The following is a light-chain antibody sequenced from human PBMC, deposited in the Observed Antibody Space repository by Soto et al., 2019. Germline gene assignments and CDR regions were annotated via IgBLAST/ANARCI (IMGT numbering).Light chain of an antibody. CDR2: AAS. Sequence: DIQMTQSPSSLSESAGDRVTITCRASQAISNYLNWYQQKPGKAPKLLIYAASSLQSGVPSRFSGSGSKTHFTLTISSLQPEDFATYSCQQRYSTTWTFGQGTKVEIQ. V-gene: IGKV1-39*01. CDR3: QQRYSTTWT. J-gene: IGKJ1*01. CDR1: QAISNY.